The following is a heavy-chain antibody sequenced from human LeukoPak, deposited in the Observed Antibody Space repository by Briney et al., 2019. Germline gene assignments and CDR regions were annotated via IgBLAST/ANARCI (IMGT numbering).Heavy chain of an antibody. CDR3: ARDLFTLNWFDP. V-gene: IGHV1-18*01. CDR2: ISAYNGNT. D-gene: IGHD2-15*01. CDR1: GYTFTSYG. Sequence: ASVKVSCKASGYTFTSYGISWVRQAPGQGLEWMGWISAYNGNTNYAQKLQGRVTITTDESTSTAYMELSSLRSEDTAVYYCARDLFTLNWFDPWGQGTLVTVSS. J-gene: IGHJ5*02.